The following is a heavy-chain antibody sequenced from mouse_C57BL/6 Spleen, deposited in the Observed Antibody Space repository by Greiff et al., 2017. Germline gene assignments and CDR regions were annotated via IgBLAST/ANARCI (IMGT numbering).Heavy chain of an antibody. CDR2: INPYNGGT. D-gene: IGHD1-1*02. CDR1: GYTFTDYY. V-gene: IGHV1-19*01. J-gene: IGHJ1*03. Sequence: EVQLVESGPVLVKPGASVKMSCKASGYTFTDYYMNWVKQSHGKSLEWIGVINPYNGGTSYNQKFKGKATLTVDKSSSTAYMELNSLTSEDSAVYYCDYGRWYFDVWGTGTTVTVSS. CDR3: DYGRWYFDV.